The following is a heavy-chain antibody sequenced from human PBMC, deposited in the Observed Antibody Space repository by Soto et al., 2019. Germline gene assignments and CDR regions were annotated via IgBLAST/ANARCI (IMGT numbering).Heavy chain of an antibody. CDR3: AREWSISVAAPGY. CDR2: ISSDGSNE. D-gene: IGHD6-19*01. Sequence: QVQLVESGGGVVQPGRSLRLSCTASGFTFSSYTMHWVRQAPGKELEWVAVISSDGSNEDYADSVKGRFTTSRDNSKNTLHSQMNSLRAEDTAVYYCAREWSISVAAPGYWGQGTLVTVSS. V-gene: IGHV3-30-3*01. J-gene: IGHJ4*02. CDR1: GFTFSSYT.